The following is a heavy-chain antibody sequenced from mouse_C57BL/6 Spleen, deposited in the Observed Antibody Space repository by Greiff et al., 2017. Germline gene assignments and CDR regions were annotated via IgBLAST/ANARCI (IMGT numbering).Heavy chain of an antibody. V-gene: IGHV1-59*01. D-gene: IGHD2-2*01. CDR2: IDPSDSYT. J-gene: IGHJ4*01. CDR3: AREGYYNAMDY. Sequence: QVQLQQPGAELVRPGTSVKLSCKASGYTFTSYWMHWVKQRPGQGLEWIGVIDPSDSYTNYNQKFKGKATLTVDTSSSTAYMQLSSLTSEDSAVYYCAREGYYNAMDYWGQGTSVTGSS. CDR1: GYTFTSYW.